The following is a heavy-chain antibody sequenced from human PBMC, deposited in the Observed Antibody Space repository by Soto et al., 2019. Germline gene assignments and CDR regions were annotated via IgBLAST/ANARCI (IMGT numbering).Heavy chain of an antibody. Sequence: QVQLQQWGAGLLKPSETLSLTCAVYGGSFSGYYWSWIRQPPGKGLEWIGEINHIGSTNYNPSLKSRVTISVDTSKNQFSLKLSSVTAADTAVYYCARDYCSSTSCYFNWFDPWGQGTLVTVSS. D-gene: IGHD2-2*01. CDR1: GGSFSGYY. CDR3: ARDYCSSTSCYFNWFDP. J-gene: IGHJ5*02. CDR2: INHIGST. V-gene: IGHV4-34*01.